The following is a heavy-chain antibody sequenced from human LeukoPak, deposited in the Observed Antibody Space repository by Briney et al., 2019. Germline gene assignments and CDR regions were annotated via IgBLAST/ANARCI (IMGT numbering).Heavy chain of an antibody. Sequence: SETLSLTCSVSGASIDSHYWSWIRQSPGKGLEWIGYVFNGGSTNYNPSLNSRVTMSLDTSRAQFSLRLGSVTAADTAIYYCASRPADTTWYGVFDYWSQGTLVTVSS. V-gene: IGHV4-59*11. CDR1: GASIDSHY. D-gene: IGHD3-10*01. J-gene: IGHJ4*02. CDR2: VFNGGST. CDR3: ASRPADTTWYGVFDY.